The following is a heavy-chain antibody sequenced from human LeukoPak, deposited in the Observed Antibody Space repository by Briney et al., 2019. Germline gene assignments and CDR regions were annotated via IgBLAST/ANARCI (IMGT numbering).Heavy chain of an antibody. D-gene: IGHD6-19*01. CDR2: VYNSGST. V-gene: IGHV4-59*12. J-gene: IGHJ4*02. CDR3: ARVGDSSGWYGDYYFDY. Sequence: SETLSLTCAVSGASMSNCHWSWIRQPPGRGLEYIGYVYNSGSTFYNPSLKSRVTISVDTSKNQFSLKLSSVTAADTAVYYCARVGDSSGWYGDYYFDYWGQGTLVTVSS. CDR1: GASMSNCH.